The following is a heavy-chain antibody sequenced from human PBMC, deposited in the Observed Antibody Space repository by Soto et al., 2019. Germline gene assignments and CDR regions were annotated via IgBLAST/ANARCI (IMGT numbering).Heavy chain of an antibody. D-gene: IGHD6-19*01. J-gene: IGHJ2*01. CDR2: ISGSGGST. V-gene: IGHV3-23*01. CDR1: GFTFSSYA. Sequence: EVQLLESGGGLVQPGGSLRLSCAASGFTFSSYAMSWVRQAPGKGLEWVSAISGSGGSTYYADSVKGRFTISRDNSKNTLYMQRNSLRAEDTAVYYCAKGDSSGWKYWYFDLWGHCTLVTVSS. CDR3: AKGDSSGWKYWYFDL.